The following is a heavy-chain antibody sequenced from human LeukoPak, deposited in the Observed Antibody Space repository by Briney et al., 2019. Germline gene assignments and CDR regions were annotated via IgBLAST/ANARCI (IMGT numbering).Heavy chain of an antibody. D-gene: IGHD3-10*01. CDR3: ARDGVLWFGELNVEGYFDY. CDR2: ISYDGSNK. Sequence: GRSLRLSCAASGFTFSSYAMHWVRQAPGKGLEWVAVISYDGSNKYYADSVKGRFTISRDNSKNTLYLQMNSLRAEDTAVYYCARDGVLWFGELNVEGYFDYWGQGTLVTVSS. CDR1: GFTFSSYA. V-gene: IGHV3-30-3*01. J-gene: IGHJ4*02.